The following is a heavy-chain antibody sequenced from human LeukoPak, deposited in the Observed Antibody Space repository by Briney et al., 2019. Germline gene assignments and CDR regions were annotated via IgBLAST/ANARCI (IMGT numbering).Heavy chain of an antibody. CDR2: INWDGGST. J-gene: IGHJ4*02. V-gene: IGHV3-43D*03. CDR1: GFNFDDYA. Sequence: GGSLRLSCAASGFNFDDYAMHWVRQAPGKGLEWVSLINWDGGSTYYADSVKGRFTISRDNAKNTLYLQMNSLRAEDTAVYYCARGYASRWLQSGGIDYWGQGTLVTVSS. CDR3: ARGYASRWLQSGGIDY. D-gene: IGHD5-24*01.